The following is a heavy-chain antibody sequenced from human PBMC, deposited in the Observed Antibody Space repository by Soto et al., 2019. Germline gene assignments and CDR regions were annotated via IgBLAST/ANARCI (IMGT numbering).Heavy chain of an antibody. J-gene: IGHJ3*02. V-gene: IGHV1-2*02. D-gene: IGHD2-21*01. Sequence: QVQLVQPGAEVKKPGASVKVSCEASGYTFTDYFIHWVRQAPGQGLEWIGWINPYSGGADLSQKFQGRVTMTRDTSISTAYMEVSSLRSDDTAVFYCARLMHYSHSGGSSHSGFDMWGQGTLVTVSS. CDR2: INPYSGGA. CDR3: ARLMHYSHSGGSSHSGFDM. CDR1: GYTFTDYF.